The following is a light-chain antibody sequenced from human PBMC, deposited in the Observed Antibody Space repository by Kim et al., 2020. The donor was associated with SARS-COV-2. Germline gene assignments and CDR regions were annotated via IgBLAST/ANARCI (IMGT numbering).Light chain of an antibody. CDR2: GNS. J-gene: IGLJ3*02. CDR3: QSYDSSLSGSV. CDR1: SSNIGAGYD. Sequence: QRVTISCTGSSSNIGAGYDVHWYQQLPGTAPKLLMYGNSNRPSGVPDRFSGSKSGTSASLAITGLQAEDEADYYCQSYDSSLSGSVFGGGTKLTVL. V-gene: IGLV1-40*01.